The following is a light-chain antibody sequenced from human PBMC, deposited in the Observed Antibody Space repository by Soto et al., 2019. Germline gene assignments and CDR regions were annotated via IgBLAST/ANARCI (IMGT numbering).Light chain of an antibody. J-gene: IGLJ1*01. CDR3: AAWDDSLNGLV. CDR2: YDD. V-gene: IGLV1-36*01. Sequence: QSVLTQPPSVSEAPRQRVTISCSGSSSNIGNNAVNWYQQLPGKAPKLLIYYDDLLPSGVSDRFSGSKSGTSASLAISGLQYEDEADYYCAAWDDSLNGLVFGTGTKLTVL. CDR1: SSNIGNNA.